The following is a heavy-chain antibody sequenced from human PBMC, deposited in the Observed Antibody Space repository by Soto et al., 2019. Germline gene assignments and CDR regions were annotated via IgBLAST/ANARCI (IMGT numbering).Heavy chain of an antibody. CDR1: GYSFTSYW. J-gene: IGHJ6*02. Sequence: GESLKISCKGSGYSFTSYWISWVRQAPGKGLEWVSYISSSSSTIYYADSVKGRFTISRDNAKNSLYLQMNSLRAEDTAVYYCAREGYYYYYGMDVWGQGTTVTVSS. CDR3: AREGYYYYYGMDV. V-gene: IGHV3-48*01. CDR2: ISSSSSTI.